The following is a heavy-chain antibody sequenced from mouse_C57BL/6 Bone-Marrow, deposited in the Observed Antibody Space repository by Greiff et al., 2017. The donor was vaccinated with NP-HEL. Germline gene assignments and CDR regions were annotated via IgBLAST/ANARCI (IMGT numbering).Heavy chain of an antibody. CDR2: SRNKANDYTT. V-gene: IGHV7-1*01. CDR1: GFTFSDFY. D-gene: IGHD4-1*01. CDR3: ARDNWDWYFDV. Sequence: EVMLVESGGGLVQSGRSLRLSCATSGFTFSDFYMEWVRQAPGQGLEWIAASRNKANDYTTEYSASVKGRFIVSRDTSQSILYLQMNALRAEDTAIYYCARDNWDWYFDVWGTGTTVTVSS. J-gene: IGHJ1*03.